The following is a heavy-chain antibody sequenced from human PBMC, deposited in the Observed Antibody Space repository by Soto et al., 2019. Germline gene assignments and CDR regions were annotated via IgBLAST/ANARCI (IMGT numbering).Heavy chain of an antibody. J-gene: IGHJ4*02. CDR3: SGGQQMVRKY. Sequence: PSETLSLTCAVSGGSISSGGYSWSWIRQPPGKGLEWIGYIYHSGSTYYNPSLKSRVTISVDRSKNQFSLKLSSVTAADTAVYYCSGGQQMVRKYWGQGTLVTVSS. CDR1: GGSISSGGYS. V-gene: IGHV4-30-2*01. CDR2: IYHSGST. D-gene: IGHD6-13*01.